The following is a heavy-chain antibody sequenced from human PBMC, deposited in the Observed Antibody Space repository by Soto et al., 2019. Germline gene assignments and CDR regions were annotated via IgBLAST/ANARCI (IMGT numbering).Heavy chain of an antibody. CDR1: GFDFTTFS. V-gene: IGHV3-21*06. CDR3: VRDNNWSFDY. CDR2: ISPSSPYT. J-gene: IGHJ4*02. Sequence: GGSLRLSCAASGFDFTTFSMNWVRQAPGKGLEWVSFISPSSPYTSYADSVKGRFIISGDNARNRLYLQMNSLRDEDTAIYYCVRDNNWSFDYWGQGILVTVSS. D-gene: IGHD1-1*01.